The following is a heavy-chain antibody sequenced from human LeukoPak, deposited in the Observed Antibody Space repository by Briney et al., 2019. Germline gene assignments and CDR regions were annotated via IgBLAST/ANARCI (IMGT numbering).Heavy chain of an antibody. D-gene: IGHD2-2*01. V-gene: IGHV4-4*07. Sequence: SETLSLTCTVSGGSITSLSSSWIRPPAGEGLGWIGYIYSSVSPNYNTSLKGRATMPVDTSKNQFSLKLSSVTAADTAVYYCARDLDIVVVPAAEQRGWFDPWGQGTLVTVSS. CDR1: GGSITSLS. CDR2: IYSSVSP. CDR3: ARDLDIVVVPAAEQRGWFDP. J-gene: IGHJ5*02.